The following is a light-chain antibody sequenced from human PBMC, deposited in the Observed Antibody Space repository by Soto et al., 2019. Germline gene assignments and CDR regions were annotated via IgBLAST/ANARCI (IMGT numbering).Light chain of an antibody. V-gene: IGLV1-44*01. Sequence: QLVLTQPPSASGTPGQRVTISCSGSSFNIGSNAVNWYQHVPGTAPILLIYGNNQRPSGVPDRFSGSKSGTSASLAISGLQSEDESDYYCATWDESLNGVLFGGGTKLTVL. CDR2: GNN. J-gene: IGLJ3*02. CDR1: SFNIGSNA. CDR3: ATWDESLNGVL.